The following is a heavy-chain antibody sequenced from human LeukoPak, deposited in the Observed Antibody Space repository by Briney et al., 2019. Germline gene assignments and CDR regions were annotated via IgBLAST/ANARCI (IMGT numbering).Heavy chain of an antibody. D-gene: IGHD3-22*01. CDR2: IYYRGST. V-gene: IGHV4-31*03. Sequence: SQTLSLTCTVSGGSISSGGYYWSWIRQHPGKGLEWIGYIYYRGSTYYNPSLKSRVTISVDTSKNQFSLKLSSVTAADTAVYYCARAHSYKKYYYDSSGYLYYFDYWGQGTLVTVSS. CDR1: GGSISSGGYY. J-gene: IGHJ4*02. CDR3: ARAHSYKKYYYDSSGYLYYFDY.